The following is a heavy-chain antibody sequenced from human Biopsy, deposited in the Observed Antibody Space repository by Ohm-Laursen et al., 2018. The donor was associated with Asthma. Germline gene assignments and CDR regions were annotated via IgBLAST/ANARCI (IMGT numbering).Heavy chain of an antibody. D-gene: IGHD3-22*01. CDR3: AKITTDRQKANNWFDP. V-gene: IGHV3-23*01. CDR2: ISARGVRT. J-gene: IGHJ5*02. Sequence: SLRLSCTASGFAFNNSSMTWVRQAPWKGLEWVSSISARGVRTFYADSVKGRFTVSRDSSRNTLYLQLSTLRVEDTAVYFCAKITTDRQKANNWFDPWGQGTLVTVSS. CDR1: GFAFNNSS.